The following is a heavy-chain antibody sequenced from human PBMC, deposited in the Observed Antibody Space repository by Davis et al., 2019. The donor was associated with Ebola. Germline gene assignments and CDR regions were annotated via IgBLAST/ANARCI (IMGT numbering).Heavy chain of an antibody. CDR2: VYHSGST. J-gene: IGHJ4*02. V-gene: IGHV4-59*11. Sequence: PSETLSLTCTVSGGSITSHYWSWIRQPPGKGLEWIGYVYHSGSTNYNPSLKSRVTLSLDTSKNQFSLNLTFVTAADTAVYFCGRGQSQGGNNPRPFDYWGQGTLVTVSS. D-gene: IGHD4-23*01. CDR3: GRGQSQGGNNPRPFDY. CDR1: GGSITSHY.